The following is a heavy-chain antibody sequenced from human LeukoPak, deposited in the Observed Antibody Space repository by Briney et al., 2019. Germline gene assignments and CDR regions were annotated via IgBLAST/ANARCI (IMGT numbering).Heavy chain of an antibody. CDR1: GGSISSYY. Sequence: RPSETLSLTCTVSGGSISSYYWSWIRQPAGKGLEWIGRIYTSGSTNYNPSLKSRVTMSVDTSKNQFSLKLSSVTAADTAVYYCARSPYTMVRGVRGAFDYWGQGTLVTVSS. D-gene: IGHD3-10*01. CDR2: IYTSGST. V-gene: IGHV4-4*07. CDR3: ARSPYTMVRGVRGAFDY. J-gene: IGHJ4*02.